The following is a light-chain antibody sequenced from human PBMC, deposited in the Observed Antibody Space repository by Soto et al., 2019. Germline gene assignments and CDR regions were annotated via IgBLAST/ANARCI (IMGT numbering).Light chain of an antibody. Sequence: QAVVTQPPSASGTPGQRVTISWSGSSSNIGSNYVYWYQQLPGTAPKLLIYRNNQRPSGVPDRFSGSKSGTSASLAISGLRSEDEADYYCAAWDDSLSVVVFGGGTKLTVL. V-gene: IGLV1-47*01. CDR2: RNN. CDR1: SSNIGSNY. J-gene: IGLJ2*01. CDR3: AAWDDSLSVVV.